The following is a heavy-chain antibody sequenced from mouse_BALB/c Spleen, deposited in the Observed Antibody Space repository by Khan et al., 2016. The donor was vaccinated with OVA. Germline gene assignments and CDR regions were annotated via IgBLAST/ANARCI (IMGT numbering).Heavy chain of an antibody. V-gene: IGHV1-4*01. CDR3: VRDGAYHRNDGWFAY. D-gene: IGHD2-14*01. Sequence: QVQLQQSGAELARPGASVKMSCKASGYTFTSYTIHWIKKRPGQGLEWIGYINPSNGYTNYNQKFKHKATLTTDKSSTTAYLQLSSLTSDDSAVXNGVRDGAYHRNDGWFAYWGQGTLVTVSA. CDR1: GYTFTSYT. J-gene: IGHJ3*01. CDR2: INPSNGYT.